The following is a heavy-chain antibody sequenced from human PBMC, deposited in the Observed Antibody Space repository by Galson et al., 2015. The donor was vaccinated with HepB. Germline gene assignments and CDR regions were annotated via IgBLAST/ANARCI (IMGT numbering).Heavy chain of an antibody. CDR2: IKQDGSEK. J-gene: IGHJ6*02. CDR1: GFTFSSYW. CDR3: AKDFREPLRYCSSTSCRDYYGMDV. V-gene: IGHV3-7*03. D-gene: IGHD2-2*01. Sequence: SLRLSCAASGFTFSSYWMSWVRQAPGKGLEWVANIKQDGSEKYYVDSVKGRFTISRDNAKNSLYLQMNSLRAEDTALYYCAKDFREPLRYCSSTSCRDYYGMDVWGQGPTVTVSS.